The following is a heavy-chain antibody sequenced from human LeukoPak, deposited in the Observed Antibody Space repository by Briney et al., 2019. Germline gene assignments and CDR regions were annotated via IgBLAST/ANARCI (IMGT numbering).Heavy chain of an antibody. CDR3: ARDQRTYYFDY. V-gene: IGHV4-34*01. CDR2: INHSGST. Sequence: SETLSLTCAVYGGSFSGYYWSWIRQPPGKGLEWIGEINHSGSTNYNPSLKSRVTISVDTSKNQFSLKLSSVTAADTAVYYCARDQRTYYFDYWGQGTLVTVSS. J-gene: IGHJ4*02. CDR1: GGSFSGYY.